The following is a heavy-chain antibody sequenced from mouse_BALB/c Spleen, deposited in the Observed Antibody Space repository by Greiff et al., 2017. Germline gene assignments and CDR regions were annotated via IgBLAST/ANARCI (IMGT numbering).Heavy chain of an antibody. J-gene: IGHJ4*01. CDR2: ISDGGSYT. D-gene: IGHD4-1*02. CDR1: GFTFSDYY. CDR3: ARDLGTTGGEDAMDY. V-gene: IGHV5-4*02. Sequence: EVKLVESGGGLVKPGGSLKLSCAASGFTFSDYYMYWVRQTPEKRLELFATISDGGSYTYYPDSVKGRFTISRDNANNNLYLQMSSLKSEDTAMYYCARDLGTTGGEDAMDYWGQGTSVTVSS.